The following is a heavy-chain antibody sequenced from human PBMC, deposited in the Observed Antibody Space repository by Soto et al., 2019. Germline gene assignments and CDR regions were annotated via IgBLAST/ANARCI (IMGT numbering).Heavy chain of an antibody. D-gene: IGHD1-1*01. J-gene: IGHJ4*02. CDR1: GGTFSSYA. CDR2: IIPIFGTA. CDR3: AREVSRATTPTLGKD. Sequence: QVQLVQSGAEVKKPGSSVKVSCKASGGTFSSYAISWVRQAPGQGLELMGGIIPIFGTANYAQKFQGRVTITADESTSTAYMELSSLRSEDTAVYYCAREVSRATTPTLGKDWGQGTLVTVSS. V-gene: IGHV1-69*01.